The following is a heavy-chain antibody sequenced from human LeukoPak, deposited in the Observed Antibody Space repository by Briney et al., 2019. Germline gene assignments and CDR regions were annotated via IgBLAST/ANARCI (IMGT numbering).Heavy chain of an antibody. D-gene: IGHD3-16*01. CDR2: ISGSGGST. CDR3: ARVSSGGGESTYFDY. CDR1: GFTFSSYA. V-gene: IGHV3-23*01. J-gene: IGHJ4*02. Sequence: PGGSLRLSCAASGFTFSSYAMSWVRQAPGKGLEWVSAISGSGGSTYYADSVKGRFTSSRDNSKNTLYLQMNSLRAGDTAAYYCARVSSGGGESTYFDYWGRGTLVTVSS.